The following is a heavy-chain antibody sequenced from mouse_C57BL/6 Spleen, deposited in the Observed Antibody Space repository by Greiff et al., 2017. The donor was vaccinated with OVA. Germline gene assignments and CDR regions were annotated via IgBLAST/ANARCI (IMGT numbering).Heavy chain of an antibody. J-gene: IGHJ4*01. V-gene: IGHV1-18*01. CDR2: INPNNGGT. CDR3: ARGAQADRYYAMDY. D-gene: IGHD3-2*02. CDR1: GYTFTDYN. Sequence: EVQLQQSGPELVKPGASVKIPCKASGYTFTDYNMDWVKQSHGKSLEWIGDINPNNGGTIYNQKFKGKATLTVDKSSSTAYMELRSLTSEDTAVYYCARGAQADRYYAMDYWGQGTSVTVSS.